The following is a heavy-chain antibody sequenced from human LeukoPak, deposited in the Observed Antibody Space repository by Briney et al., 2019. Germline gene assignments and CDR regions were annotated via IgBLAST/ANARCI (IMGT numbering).Heavy chain of an antibody. J-gene: IGHJ3*02. D-gene: IGHD4-17*01. CDR1: GYTFTNYA. V-gene: IGHV1-3*01. CDR2: INAGKGNT. Sequence: ASVKVSCKASGYTFTNYAMNWVRQAPGQRLEWMGWINAGKGNTKLSQKFQGRVTITRDTSASTAYMELSSLRSEDTAVYYCARDLSKDYVEGGFDIWGQGTMVTVSS. CDR3: ARDLSKDYVEGGFDI.